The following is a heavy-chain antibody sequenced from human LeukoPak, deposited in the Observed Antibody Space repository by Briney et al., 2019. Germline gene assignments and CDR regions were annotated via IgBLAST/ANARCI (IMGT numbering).Heavy chain of an antibody. CDR3: ARVRGSYYSLYFDY. V-gene: IGHV4-59*01. CDR1: GGSISSYY. CDR2: IYYSGST. D-gene: IGHD1-26*01. J-gene: IGHJ4*02. Sequence: PSETLSLTCTVSGGSISSYYWSWIRQPPGKGLEWIGYIYYSGSTNYNPSPKSRVTISVDTSKNQFSLKLSSVTAADTAVYYCARVRGSYYSLYFDYWGQGTLVTVSS.